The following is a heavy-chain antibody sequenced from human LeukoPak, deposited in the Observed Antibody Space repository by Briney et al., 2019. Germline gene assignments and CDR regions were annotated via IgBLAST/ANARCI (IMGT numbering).Heavy chain of an antibody. CDR2: FYHSGST. D-gene: IGHD3-9*01. J-gene: IGHJ5*02. Sequence: SETLSLTCSVSGGFNTHYYWSWIRQPPGKGLEWIGYFYHSGSTNYNPSLKSRVTMSVDTSKNQFSLKLSSVTAADTAVYYCARVGPALRYGHWFDPWGQGTLVTVSS. CDR1: GGFNTHYY. V-gene: IGHV4-59*12. CDR3: ARVGPALRYGHWFDP.